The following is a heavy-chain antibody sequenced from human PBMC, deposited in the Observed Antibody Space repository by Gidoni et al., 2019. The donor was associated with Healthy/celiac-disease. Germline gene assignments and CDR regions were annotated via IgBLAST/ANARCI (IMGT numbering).Heavy chain of an antibody. D-gene: IGHD3-10*01. V-gene: IGHV3-20*04. CDR2: INWNGGST. CDR3: ARLFRGYYGSGPGY. CDR1: GFTFGDCG. Sequence: EVQLVESGGGVVRPGGSVELSGGASGFTFGDCGMSWVRQAPGKWLEWVSGINWNGGSTCYADSVKGRFTISRDNAKNSLYLQMNSLRAEDTALYYCARLFRGYYGSGPGYWGQGTLVTVSS. J-gene: IGHJ4*02.